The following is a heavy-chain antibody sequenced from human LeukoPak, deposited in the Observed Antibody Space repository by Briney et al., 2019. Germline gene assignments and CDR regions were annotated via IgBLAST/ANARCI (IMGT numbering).Heavy chain of an antibody. CDR2: INHSGST. Sequence: SETLSLTCAVYGGSFSGYYWSWIRQPPGKGLEWIGEINHSGSTNYNPSLKSRVTISVDTSKNQFSLKLSSVTAADTAVYYCARGLYSSSSKGAYFQHWGQGTPVTVSS. J-gene: IGHJ1*01. CDR1: GGSFSGYY. D-gene: IGHD6-6*01. CDR3: ARGLYSSSSKGAYFQH. V-gene: IGHV4-34*01.